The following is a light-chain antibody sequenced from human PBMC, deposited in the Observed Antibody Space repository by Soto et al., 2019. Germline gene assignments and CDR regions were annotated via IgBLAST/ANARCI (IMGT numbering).Light chain of an antibody. CDR3: SSYPSTNTVL. V-gene: IGLV2-14*03. J-gene: IGLJ2*01. CDR1: SSDVDDYNY. CDR2: DVS. Sequence: QSALTQPASVSGSPGQSITISCTGTSSDVDDYNYVSWYQQHPGKAPKLIISDVSTRPSGVSSRFSGSKSDTTASLTISGLQAEDEADYYCSSYPSTNTVLFGRGTKLTVL.